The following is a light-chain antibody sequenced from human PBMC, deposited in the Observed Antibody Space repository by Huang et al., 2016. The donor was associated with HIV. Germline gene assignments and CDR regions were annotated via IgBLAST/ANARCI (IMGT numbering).Light chain of an antibody. CDR2: GAS. CDR3: QQMFSTPWT. Sequence: DIQMTQSPSSLSASVGDRVTITCRASQSLRRYLNWFQQKPGTAPKLRIYGASDLQSGVPSRFSGSGSGTDFTLTISSLQPEDFATYYCQQMFSTPWTFGQGTKVEIK. J-gene: IGKJ1*01. V-gene: IGKV1-39*01. CDR1: QSLRRY.